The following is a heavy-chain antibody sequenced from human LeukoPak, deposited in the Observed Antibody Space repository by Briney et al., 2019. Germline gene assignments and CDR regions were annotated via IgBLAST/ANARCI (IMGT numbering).Heavy chain of an antibody. CDR2: ISYSGST. D-gene: IGHD3-22*01. J-gene: IGHJ5*02. CDR1: SGSINGYY. CDR3: AREGTTYYYDTSGYRPPSGS. Sequence: SETLSLTCTVSSGSINGYYWSWIRQPPGKGLEWVGYISYSGSTNYNPSLKSRVTISVDTSKNQFSLKLSSVTAADTAVYYCAREGTTYYYDTSGYRPPSGSWGQGTLVTVSS. V-gene: IGHV4-59*12.